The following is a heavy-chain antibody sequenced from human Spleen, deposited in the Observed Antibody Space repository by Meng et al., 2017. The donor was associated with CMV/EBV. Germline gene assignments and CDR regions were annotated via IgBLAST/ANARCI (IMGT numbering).Heavy chain of an antibody. CDR2: IRYGGTAK. Sequence: GESLKISCAASGFTFSSYGMHWVRQSPGRGLEWVAFIRYGGTAKYYADSVKGRFTISRDNSKHTLSLQMNTLRPEDTAVYFCAKTGSGWFTDYWGQGTLVTVSS. CDR3: AKTGSGWFTDY. CDR1: GFTFSSYG. V-gene: IGHV3-30*02. D-gene: IGHD6-19*01. J-gene: IGHJ4*02.